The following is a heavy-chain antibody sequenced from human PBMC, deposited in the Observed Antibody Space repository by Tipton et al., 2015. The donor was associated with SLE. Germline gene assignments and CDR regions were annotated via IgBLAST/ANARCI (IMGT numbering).Heavy chain of an antibody. Sequence: LSLTCAASGFTFSSYSMNWVRQAPGKGLEWVANIKQDGSEKYYVDSVKGRFTISRDNAKNSLYLQMNSLRAEDTAVYYCARDGIVATIQGAFDIWGQGTMVTVSS. V-gene: IGHV3-7*01. D-gene: IGHD5-12*01. CDR1: GFTFSSYS. J-gene: IGHJ3*02. CDR3: ARDGIVATIQGAFDI. CDR2: IKQDGSEK.